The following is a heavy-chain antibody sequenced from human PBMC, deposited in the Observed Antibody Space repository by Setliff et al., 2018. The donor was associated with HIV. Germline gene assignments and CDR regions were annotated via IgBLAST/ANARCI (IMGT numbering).Heavy chain of an antibody. D-gene: IGHD7-27*01. V-gene: IGHV4-31*03. J-gene: IGHJ3*01. CDR2: IFGSWIT. CDR3: ARVPNWGEAPFAFDV. Sequence: SETLSRTCTLSGFSISSDGFYWNWIRQRPGKGLEWIGYIFGSWITYYTPSLKRRLRISIDTSAKQFSVELSSVTAAATALYFCARVPNWGEAPFAFDVWGRGTMVTVSS. CDR1: GFSISSDGFY.